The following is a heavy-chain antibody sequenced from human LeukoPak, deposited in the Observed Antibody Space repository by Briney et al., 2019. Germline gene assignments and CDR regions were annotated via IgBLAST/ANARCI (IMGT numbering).Heavy chain of an antibody. CDR3: ARDKYSTSPQDH. Sequence: GGSLILSCVASGFTFSSYDMSWVRQAPGKGLEWVSAISGSGGSIYYPDSVKGRFTISRDNSKNAVYLQMNSLRAEDTAIYYCARDKYSTSPQDHWGQGTLVSVSS. V-gene: IGHV3-23*01. CDR2: ISGSGGSI. D-gene: IGHD2/OR15-2a*01. CDR1: GFTFSSYD. J-gene: IGHJ4*02.